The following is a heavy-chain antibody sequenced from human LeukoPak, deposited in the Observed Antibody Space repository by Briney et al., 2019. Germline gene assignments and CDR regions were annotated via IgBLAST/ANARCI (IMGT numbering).Heavy chain of an antibody. D-gene: IGHD1-26*01. CDR3: ARARYPENFDR. CDR2: IYYSGSS. CDR1: GFSISSYY. Sequence: SETLSLTCTVSGFSISSYYWHWIRQPPGKGLVWIGYIYYSGSSNHSPSLKGRVTISVDTPKNQFSLKLSSVTAGDTAVYYCARARYPENFDRWGRGTLVTVSS. V-gene: IGHV4-59*01. J-gene: IGHJ2*01.